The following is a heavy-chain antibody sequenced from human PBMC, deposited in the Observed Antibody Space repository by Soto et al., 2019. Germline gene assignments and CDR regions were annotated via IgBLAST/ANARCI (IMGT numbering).Heavy chain of an antibody. V-gene: IGHV3-23*01. CDR1: GFSFSTYA. D-gene: IGHD3-10*01. Sequence: EVQLLESGGDLVQPGGSLRLSCAASGFSFSTYAMSWVRQAPGKGLEWVSTISSSGVNTYYTDSVKGRFTISRDNSKDTLYLQMSSLRAEDTAIYYCAKRPTSTGFGDPFDVWGQGTMVTVSS. CDR3: AKRPTSTGFGDPFDV. CDR2: ISSSGVNT. J-gene: IGHJ3*01.